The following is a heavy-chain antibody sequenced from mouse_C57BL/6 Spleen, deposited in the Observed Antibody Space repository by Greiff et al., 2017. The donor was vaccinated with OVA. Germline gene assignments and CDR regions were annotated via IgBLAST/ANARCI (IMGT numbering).Heavy chain of an antibody. V-gene: IGHV1-59*01. CDR1: GYTFTSYW. J-gene: IGHJ4*01. D-gene: IGHD1-1*01. CDR3: ARWYYGDYAMDY. CDR2: IDPSDSYT. Sequence: VQLQQPGAELVRPGTSVKLSCKASGYTFTSYWMHWVKQRPGQGLEWIGVIDPSDSYTNYNQKFKGKATLTVDTSSSTAYMQLSSLTSEDSAVYYCARWYYGDYAMDYWGQGTSVTVSS.